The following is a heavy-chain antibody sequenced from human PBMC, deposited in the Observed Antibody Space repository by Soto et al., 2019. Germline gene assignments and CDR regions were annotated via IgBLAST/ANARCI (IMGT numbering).Heavy chain of an antibody. Sequence: EVQLVESGGGLVQPGRSLRLSCAASGFTFDDYAMHWVRQAPGKGLEWVSGISWNSGSIGYADSVKGRFTISRDNAKNSLYLQMNSLRAEDTALYYCAKGPAYYDFWSGHTWVPYFDYWGQGTLVTVSS. CDR3: AKGPAYYDFWSGHTWVPYFDY. D-gene: IGHD3-3*01. CDR1: GFTFDDYA. V-gene: IGHV3-9*01. J-gene: IGHJ4*02. CDR2: ISWNSGSI.